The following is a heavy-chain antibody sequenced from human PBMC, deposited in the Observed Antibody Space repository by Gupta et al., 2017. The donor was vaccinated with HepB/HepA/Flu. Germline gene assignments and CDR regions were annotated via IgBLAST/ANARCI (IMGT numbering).Heavy chain of an antibody. CDR1: GYTFSTYF. CDR2: INPSGGST. J-gene: IGHJ4*02. V-gene: IGHV1-46*01. CDR3: ARTTLRGYSYGSFGY. D-gene: IGHD5-12*01. Sequence: QVQLVQSGTEVMKPGASVKVSCQASGYTFSTYFMNWVRQAPGRGLEWVAMINPSGGSTRYAQKFKGRVTVTRDTSTDTVYMELSSLTSDDTAVYYCARTTLRGYSYGSFGYWGQGTLVTVSS.